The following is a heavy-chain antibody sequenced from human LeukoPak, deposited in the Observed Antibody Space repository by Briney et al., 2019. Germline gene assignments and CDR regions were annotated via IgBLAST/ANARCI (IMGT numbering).Heavy chain of an antibody. CDR1: GFTFSSYA. Sequence: PGGSLRLSCAASGFTFSSYAMSWVRQAPGKGLEWVSAISGSGGSTYYADSVKGRFTISRDSSKNTLYLQMNSLRAEDTAVYYCAKLGSLLWFGETLKVEAFDIWGQGTMVTVSS. V-gene: IGHV3-23*01. CDR3: AKLGSLLWFGETLKVEAFDI. J-gene: IGHJ3*02. CDR2: ISGSGGST. D-gene: IGHD3-10*01.